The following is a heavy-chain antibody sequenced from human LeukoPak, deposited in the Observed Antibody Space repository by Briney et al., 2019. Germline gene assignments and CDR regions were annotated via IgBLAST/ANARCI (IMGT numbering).Heavy chain of an antibody. CDR1: GGTFSSYA. J-gene: IGHJ4*02. CDR3: ARDRGGSIAAAGTFDY. CDR2: IIPIFGTA. V-gene: IGHV1-69*06. Sequence: SVKVSCKASGGTFSSYAISWVRQAPGQGLEWMGGIIPIFGTANYAQKFQGRVTITADKSTSTAYMELSSLRSEDTAVYYCARDRGGSIAAAGTFDYWGQGTLVIVSS. D-gene: IGHD6-13*01.